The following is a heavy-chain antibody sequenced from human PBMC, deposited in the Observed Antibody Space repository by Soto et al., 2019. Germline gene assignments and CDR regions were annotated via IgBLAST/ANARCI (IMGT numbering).Heavy chain of an antibody. CDR1: GYTLTELS. J-gene: IGHJ4*02. CDR3: ATDPVNYDSSGYYYLVH. V-gene: IGHV1-24*01. Sequence: ASVKVSCKXSGYTLTELSMHWVRQAPGKGLEWMGGFDPEDGETIYAQKFQGRVTMTEDTSTDTAYMELSSLRSEDTAVYYCATDPVNYDSSGYYYLVHWGQGTLVTVSS. CDR2: FDPEDGET. D-gene: IGHD3-22*01.